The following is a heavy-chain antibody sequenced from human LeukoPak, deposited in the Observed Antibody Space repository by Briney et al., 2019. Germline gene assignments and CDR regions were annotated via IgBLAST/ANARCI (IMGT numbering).Heavy chain of an antibody. J-gene: IGHJ4*02. Sequence: QPVRSLRLSCAASGFTFSSYAMHWVRQAPGKGLEWVAVISYDGSNKYYADSVKGRFTISRDNSKNTLYLQMNSLRAEDTAVYYCARRAGAYSHPYDYWGQGTLVTVSS. V-gene: IGHV3-30*04. CDR1: GFTFSSYA. D-gene: IGHD4/OR15-4a*01. CDR2: ISYDGSNK. CDR3: ARRAGAYSHPYDY.